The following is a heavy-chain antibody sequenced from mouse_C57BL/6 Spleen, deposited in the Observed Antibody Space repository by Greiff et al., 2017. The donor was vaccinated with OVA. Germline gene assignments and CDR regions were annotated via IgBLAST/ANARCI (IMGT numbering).Heavy chain of an antibody. CDR3: ARRSYRDYAMDY. J-gene: IGHJ4*01. Sequence: QVQLKQPGAELVMPGASVKLSCKASGYTFTSYWMHWVKQRPGQGLEWIGEIDPSDSYTNYNQKFKGKSTLTVDKSSSTAYMQLSSLTSEDSAVYYCARRSYRDYAMDYWGQGTSVTVSS. D-gene: IGHD2-12*01. CDR2: IDPSDSYT. V-gene: IGHV1-69*01. CDR1: GYTFTSYW.